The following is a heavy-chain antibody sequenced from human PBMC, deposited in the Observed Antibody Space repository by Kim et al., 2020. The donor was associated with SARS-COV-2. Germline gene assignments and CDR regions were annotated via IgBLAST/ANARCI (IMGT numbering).Heavy chain of an antibody. CDR3: ARGGDNFYYDILTGYNYFDY. D-gene: IGHD3-9*01. V-gene: IGHV7-4-1*02. CDR1: GYTFTSYA. CDR2: INTNTGNP. Sequence: ASVKVSCKASGYTFTSYAMNWVRQAPGQGLEWMGWINTNTGNPTYAQGFTGRFVFSLDTSVSTAYLQISSLKAEDTAVYYCARGGDNFYYDILTGYNYFDYWGQGTLVTVSS. J-gene: IGHJ4*02.